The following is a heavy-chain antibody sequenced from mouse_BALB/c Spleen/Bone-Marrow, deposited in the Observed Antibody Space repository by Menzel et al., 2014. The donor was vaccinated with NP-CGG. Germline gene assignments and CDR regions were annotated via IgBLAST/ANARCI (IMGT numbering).Heavy chain of an antibody. V-gene: IGHV4-1*02. CDR1: GFDFSRYW. D-gene: IGHD1-2*01. Sequence: EVQRVESGGGLVQPGGSLKLSCAASGFDFSRYWMTWVRQAPGKGLEWIGEINPDSRTINYTPSLKDKFIISRDNAKNTLYPQMSKVRSEDTALYYCARPGYYGYQNVWGAGTTVTVSS. CDR2: INPDSRTI. J-gene: IGHJ1*01. CDR3: ARPGYYGYQNV.